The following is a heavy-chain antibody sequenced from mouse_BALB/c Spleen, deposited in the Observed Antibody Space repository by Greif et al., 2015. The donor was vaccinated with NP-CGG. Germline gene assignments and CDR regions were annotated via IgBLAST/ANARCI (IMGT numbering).Heavy chain of an antibody. D-gene: IGHD2-4*01. J-gene: IGHJ3*01. Sequence: EVKLVESGGDLVKPGGSLKLSCAASGFTFGSYGMSWVRQTPDKRLEWVATISSGGSYTYYPDSVKGRFTISRDNAKNTLYLQMSSLKSEDTAMYYCARPGAMITTEKVPWFAYWGQGTLVTVSA. CDR2: ISSGGSYT. CDR1: GFTFGSYG. CDR3: ARPGAMITTEKVPWFAY. V-gene: IGHV5-6*02.